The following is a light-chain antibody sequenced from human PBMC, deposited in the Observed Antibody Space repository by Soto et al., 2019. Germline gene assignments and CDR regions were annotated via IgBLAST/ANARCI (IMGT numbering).Light chain of an antibody. Sequence: QSALTQPRSVSGPPGQSVSISCSGTSSDVGTYNYVSWYQQHPGKAPKLMIYDVSKRPSGVPDRFSGSKSGNTASLTISGLQAEDEADYYCCSYAGGYTHAVFGGGTKLPVL. J-gene: IGLJ2*01. CDR1: SSDVGTYNY. CDR2: DVS. V-gene: IGLV2-11*01. CDR3: CSYAGGYTHAV.